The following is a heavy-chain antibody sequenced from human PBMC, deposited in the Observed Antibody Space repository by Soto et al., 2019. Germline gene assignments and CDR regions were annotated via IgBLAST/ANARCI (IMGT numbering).Heavy chain of an antibody. J-gene: IGHJ4*02. V-gene: IGHV3-23*01. CDR1: GFTFSSYA. D-gene: IGHD1-26*01. Sequence: GGSLRLSCAASGFTFSSYAMSWVRQAPGKGLEWVSSISGSGGSTYYADSVKGRFTISRDNSKNTLYLQMNSLRAEDTAVYYCVKDSLVGATGPRPEYYFDYWGQGTLVTVSS. CDR2: ISGSGGST. CDR3: VKDSLVGATGPRPEYYFDY.